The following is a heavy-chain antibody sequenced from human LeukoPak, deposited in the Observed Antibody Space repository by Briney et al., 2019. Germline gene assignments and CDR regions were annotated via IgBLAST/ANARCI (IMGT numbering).Heavy chain of an antibody. J-gene: IGHJ4*02. CDR2: INSDGGST. CDR1: GFTFSSYW. CDR3: ARLLTSSLIDY. Sequence: PGGSLRLSCAASGFTFSSYWMHWVRQAPGKGLVWVSRINSDGGSTSYADSVKGRFTISRDNAKNTLYLQMNSLRAEDTAVYYCARLLTSSLIDYWGQGTLVTVSS. D-gene: IGHD4/OR15-4a*01. V-gene: IGHV3-74*01.